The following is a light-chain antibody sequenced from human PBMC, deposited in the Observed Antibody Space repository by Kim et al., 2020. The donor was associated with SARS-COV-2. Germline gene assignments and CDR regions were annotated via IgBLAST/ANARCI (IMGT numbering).Light chain of an antibody. CDR1: TGAVTSGHY. Sequence: AVVTQEPSLTVSPGGTVTLTCGSSTGAVTSGHYPYWFQQRPGQAPRPLIYDTNNKHSWTPARFSAFLFGGKAALTLSGAQPEDEADYYCLLYYSGARVFGGGTQLTVL. V-gene: IGLV7-46*01. J-gene: IGLJ3*02. CDR3: LLYYSGARV. CDR2: DTN.